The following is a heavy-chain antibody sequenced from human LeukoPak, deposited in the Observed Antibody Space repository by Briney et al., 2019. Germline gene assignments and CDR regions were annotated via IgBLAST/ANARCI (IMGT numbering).Heavy chain of an antibody. D-gene: IGHD1-26*01. CDR1: GYTFTSYD. CDR2: MNPNSGNT. CDR3: ARGATAADYYYYYMDV. J-gene: IGHJ6*03. V-gene: IGHV1-8*01. Sequence: ASVTVSCKASGYTFTSYDINWVRQAPGQGLEWMGWMNPNSGNTGYAQKFQGRVTMTRNTSISTAYMVLSSLRSEDTAVYYCARGATAADYYYYYMDVWGKGTTVTVSS.